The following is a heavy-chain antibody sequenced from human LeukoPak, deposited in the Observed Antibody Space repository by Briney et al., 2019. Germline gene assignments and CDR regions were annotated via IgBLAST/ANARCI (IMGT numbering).Heavy chain of an antibody. D-gene: IGHD3-22*01. CDR2: IYYSGST. V-gene: IGHV4-59*01. J-gene: IGHJ6*02. Sequence: SETLSLTCTVSGGSISSYYWSWIRQPPGKGLEWIGYIYYSGSTNYNPSLKSRVTISVDTSKSQFSLKLSSVTAADTAVYYCARDSRADYYDSSGYGYYYGMDVWGQGTTVTVSS. CDR3: ARDSRADYYDSSGYGYYYGMDV. CDR1: GGSISSYY.